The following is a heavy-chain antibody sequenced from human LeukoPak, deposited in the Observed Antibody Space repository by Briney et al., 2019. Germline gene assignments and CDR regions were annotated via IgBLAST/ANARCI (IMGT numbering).Heavy chain of an antibody. Sequence: ASVKVSCKSSGYTFTDYFIHWVRLAPGQGLEWMGWINPNSGATKYAQKFQGRVSMTRDTSINTAYMDLTNLRSDDTAIFYCARVKKLMPELEFWGQGTLVTVSS. CDR1: GYTFTDYF. V-gene: IGHV1-2*02. CDR3: ARVKKLMPELEF. J-gene: IGHJ4*02. CDR2: INPNSGAT. D-gene: IGHD2-2*01.